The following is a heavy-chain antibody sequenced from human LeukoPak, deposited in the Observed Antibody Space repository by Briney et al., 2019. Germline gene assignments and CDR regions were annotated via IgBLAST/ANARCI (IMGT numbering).Heavy chain of an antibody. CDR2: ISGSGGST. V-gene: IGHV3-23*01. J-gene: IGHJ3*02. CDR1: GFTFSSYA. Sequence: GESLRLSCAASGFTFSSYAMSWVRQAPGKGLEWVSAISGSGGSTYYADSVKGRFTISRDNSKNTLYLQMNSLRAEDTAVYYCAKDLRAGYDFWSGYYAFDIWGQGTMVTVSS. D-gene: IGHD3-3*01. CDR3: AKDLRAGYDFWSGYYAFDI.